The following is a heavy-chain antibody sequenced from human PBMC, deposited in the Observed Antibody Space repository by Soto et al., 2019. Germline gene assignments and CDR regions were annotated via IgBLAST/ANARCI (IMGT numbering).Heavy chain of an antibody. Sequence: GGSLRLSCAASGFTFSSYAMSWVRQAPGKGLEWVSAISGSGGSTYYADSVKGRFTISRDNSKNTLYLQMNSLRAEDTAVYYCAKDLRPVTYYYDSSGYYSAPYFDYWGQGTLVTVSS. J-gene: IGHJ4*02. CDR2: ISGSGGST. D-gene: IGHD3-22*01. CDR3: AKDLRPVTYYYDSSGYYSAPYFDY. V-gene: IGHV3-23*01. CDR1: GFTFSSYA.